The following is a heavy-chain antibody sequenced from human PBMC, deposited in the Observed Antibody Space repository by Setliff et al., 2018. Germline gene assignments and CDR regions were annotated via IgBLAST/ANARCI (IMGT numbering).Heavy chain of an antibody. Sequence: LSLTCSVSDFSINSGYYWGWIRQSPGEGLEWIGSIYRDGNTYYNPSLKSRVTISVDTSKNQLSLKLNSVTAADTAVYYCARQIDYGDFQYFDYWGQGTLVTVSS. J-gene: IGHJ4*02. D-gene: IGHD4-17*01. V-gene: IGHV4-38-2*01. CDR2: IYRDGNT. CDR3: ARQIDYGDFQYFDY. CDR1: DFSINSGYY.